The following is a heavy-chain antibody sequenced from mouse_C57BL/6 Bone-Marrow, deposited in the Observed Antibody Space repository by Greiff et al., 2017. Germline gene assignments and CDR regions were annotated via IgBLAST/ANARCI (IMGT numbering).Heavy chain of an antibody. D-gene: IGHD2-5*01. V-gene: IGHV1-64*01. J-gene: IGHJ4*01. CDR2: IHPNSGST. CDR1: GYTFTSYW. Sequence: QVQLQQSGAELVKPGASVKLSCKASGYTFTSYWMHWVKQRPGQGLEWIGMIHPNSGSTNYNEKFKSKATLTVDKSSSTAYMQLSSLTSADSAVYYCAGSNYLYAMDYWGQGTSVTVSS. CDR3: AGSNYLYAMDY.